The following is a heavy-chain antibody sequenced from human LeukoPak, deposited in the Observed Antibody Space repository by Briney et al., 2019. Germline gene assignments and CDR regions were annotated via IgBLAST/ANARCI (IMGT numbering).Heavy chain of an antibody. CDR3: AREASSGYSDY. J-gene: IGHJ4*02. D-gene: IGHD3-22*01. V-gene: IGHV3-48*01. Sequence: PGGSLRLSCAASGFTFSSYSMNWVRQAPGKGLEWVSYISSSSSTMYYADSVKGRFTISRDNAKNSLYLQMNSLRAEDTAVYYCAREASSGYSDYWGQGTLVTVSS. CDR2: ISSSSSTM. CDR1: GFTFSSYS.